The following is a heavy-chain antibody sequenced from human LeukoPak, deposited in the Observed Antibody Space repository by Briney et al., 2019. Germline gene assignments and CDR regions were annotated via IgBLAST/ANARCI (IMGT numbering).Heavy chain of an antibody. D-gene: IGHD1-7*01. CDR2: IDEHGFKT. CDR1: GFIFRSYW. CDR3: ARDGITCTRDY. Sequence: GGSLRLSCAASGFIFRSYWMVWVRQAPGKGLEWVASIDEHGFKTYYAASETGRFTISKDTAKNSLDLQMNSLRAEYTAVYYCARDGITCTRDYWGQGALVTVSS. J-gene: IGHJ4*02. V-gene: IGHV3-7*01.